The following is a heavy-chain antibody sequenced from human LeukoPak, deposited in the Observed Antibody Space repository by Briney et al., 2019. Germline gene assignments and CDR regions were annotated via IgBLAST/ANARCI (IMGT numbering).Heavy chain of an antibody. CDR1: GFTFSNSG. V-gene: IGHV3-30*03. Sequence: GGSLRLSCAASGFTFSNSGMNWVRQAPGKGLEWVAVISYDGSNKYYADSVKGRFTISRDNSKNTLYLQMNSLRAEDTAVYYCARDDSSSWFSFGYWGQGTLVTVSS. J-gene: IGHJ4*02. D-gene: IGHD6-13*01. CDR2: ISYDGSNK. CDR3: ARDDSSSWFSFGY.